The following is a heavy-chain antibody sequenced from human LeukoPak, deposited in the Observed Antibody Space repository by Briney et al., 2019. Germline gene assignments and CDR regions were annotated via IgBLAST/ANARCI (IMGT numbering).Heavy chain of an antibody. D-gene: IGHD1-26*01. CDR3: ARGEGGSPDY. CDR1: GGTFNSYA. J-gene: IGHJ4*02. CDR2: INPNSGGT. Sequence: PLASVKVSCKASGGTFNSYAINWVRRAPGQGLEWMGWINPNSGGTNYAQKFQGWVTMTRDTSISTAYMELSRLRSDDTAVYYCARGEGGSPDYWGQGTLVTVSS. V-gene: IGHV1-2*04.